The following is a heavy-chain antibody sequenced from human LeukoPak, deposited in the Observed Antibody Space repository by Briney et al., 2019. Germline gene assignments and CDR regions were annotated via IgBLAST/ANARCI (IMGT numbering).Heavy chain of an antibody. D-gene: IGHD3-10*01. J-gene: IGHJ5*02. Sequence: SVTVSCKASGDSFGTYGITWVRQAPGEGLEGMGGFNPIFGSAQYAQKFQGRVTITMDVSARTVYMELSSLRSEDTTIYYCARDFGSGVFDPWGQGTLVTVSS. V-gene: IGHV1-69*05. CDR1: GDSFGTYG. CDR3: ARDFGSGVFDP. CDR2: FNPIFGSA.